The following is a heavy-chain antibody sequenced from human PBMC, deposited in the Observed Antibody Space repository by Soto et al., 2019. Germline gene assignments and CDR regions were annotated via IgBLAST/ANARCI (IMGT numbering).Heavy chain of an antibody. J-gene: IGHJ2*01. D-gene: IGHD6-19*01. CDR3: AKSQWQNWYFAL. CDR1: GFTFSSYA. Sequence: EVQLLESGGGLVQPGGSLRLSCAASGFTFSSYAMRWVRQAPGKGLEWVSAIICSGGSTYYADSVKGRFTISRDNSKNTLYLQMNSLRAEDTAVYYCAKSQWQNWYFALWCRGTLVTVSS. CDR2: IICSGGST. V-gene: IGHV3-23*01.